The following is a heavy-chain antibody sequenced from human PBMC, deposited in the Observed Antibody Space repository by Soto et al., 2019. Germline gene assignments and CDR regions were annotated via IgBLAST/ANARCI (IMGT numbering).Heavy chain of an antibody. V-gene: IGHV4-39*01. CDR1: GGSISSSSYY. J-gene: IGHJ4*02. CDR2: IYYSGST. CDR3: ARRGAQAMVNFDY. Sequence: SETLSLTCTVSGGSISSSSYYWGWIRQPPGKGLEWIGSIYYSGSTYYNPSLKSRVTISVDTSKNQFSLKLSSVTAADTAVYYCARRGAQAMVNFDYWGQGTLVTVSS. D-gene: IGHD5-18*01.